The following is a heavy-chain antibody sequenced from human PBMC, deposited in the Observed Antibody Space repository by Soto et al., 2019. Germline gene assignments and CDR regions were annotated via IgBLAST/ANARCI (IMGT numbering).Heavy chain of an antibody. Sequence: QVQLQESGPGLVKPSGTLSLTCAVSGGSISSSNWWSWVRQPPGKGLEWIGEIYHSGSTNYNPSPKSRVTISVEKSKNQFSLKLRSLTAADTAVYYCARAANKGDFWSGYPEYYYYDGMDVWGQGTTVTVSS. D-gene: IGHD3-3*01. CDR3: ARAANKGDFWSGYPEYYYYDGMDV. J-gene: IGHJ6*02. CDR2: IYHSGST. V-gene: IGHV4-4*02. CDR1: GGSISSSNW.